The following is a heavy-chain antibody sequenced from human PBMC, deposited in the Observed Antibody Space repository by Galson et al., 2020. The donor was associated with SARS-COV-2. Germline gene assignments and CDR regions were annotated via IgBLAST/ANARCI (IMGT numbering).Heavy chain of an antibody. CDR1: GGPISSYY. V-gene: IGHV4-59*01. D-gene: IGHD6-13*01. J-gene: IGHJ5*02. CDR2: ITYSGST. Sequence: SETLSLTCPVSGGPISSYYRSWTRPPHGKGLEWIGYITYSGSTNYNPTLKRRVTISVDTSKNQFSLKLSSVTAADASEYYCARCVIAAALGFDPWGQGTRVTVS. CDR3: ARCVIAAALGFDP.